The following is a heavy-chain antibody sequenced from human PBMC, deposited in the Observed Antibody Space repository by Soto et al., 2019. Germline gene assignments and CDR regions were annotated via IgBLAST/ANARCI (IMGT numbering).Heavy chain of an antibody. V-gene: IGHV4-59*08. CDR3: ARHPYSSSSSRPYYYYMDV. D-gene: IGHD6-13*01. Sequence: PSETLSLTCTVSGGSISSYCWSWIRQPPGKGLEWIGYIYYSGSTNYNPSLKSRVTISVDTSKNQFSLKLSSVTAADTAVYYCARHPYSSSSSRPYYYYMDVWGKGTTVTVSS. J-gene: IGHJ6*03. CDR2: IYYSGST. CDR1: GGSISSYC.